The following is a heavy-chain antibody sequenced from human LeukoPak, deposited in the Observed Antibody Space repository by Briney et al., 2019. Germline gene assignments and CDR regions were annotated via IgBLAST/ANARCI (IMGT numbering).Heavy chain of an antibody. D-gene: IGHD5-18*01. CDR2: IYYSGST. J-gene: IGHJ4*02. CDR1: GGSISSGGYY. CDR3: ARQKDTVHVPENFDY. Sequence: PSETLSLTCTVSGGSISSGGYYWSWIRQHPGKGLEWIGYIYYSGSTYYNPSLKSRVTISVDTSKNQFSLKLSSVTAADTAVYYCARQKDTVHVPENFDYWGQGTLVTVSS. V-gene: IGHV4-39*01.